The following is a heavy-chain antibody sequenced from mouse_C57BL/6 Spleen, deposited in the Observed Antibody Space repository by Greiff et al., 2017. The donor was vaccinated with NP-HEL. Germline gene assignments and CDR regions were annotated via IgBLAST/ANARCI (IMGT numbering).Heavy chain of an antibody. J-gene: IGHJ4*01. Sequence: VQLQQSGPGLVQPSQSLSITCTVSGFSLTSYGVHWVRQSPGKGLEWLGVIWGGGSTDYNATFISRLSISKDNSKSQVFFKMNSLQADDTAIYYCARESPITTVVGGYAMDYWGQGTSVTVSS. CDR2: IWGGGST. V-gene: IGHV2-2*01. CDR3: ARESPITTVVGGYAMDY. CDR1: GFSLTSYG. D-gene: IGHD1-1*01.